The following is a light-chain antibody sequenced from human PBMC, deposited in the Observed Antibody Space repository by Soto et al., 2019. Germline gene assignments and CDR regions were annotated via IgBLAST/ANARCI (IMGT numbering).Light chain of an antibody. CDR3: AAWDDTLTVVA. V-gene: IGLV1-47*01. CDR1: SSNTGSNY. Sequence: QSVLTQPPSASGTPGQRVTISCSGSSSNTGSNYVHWYQQLPATAPKLLIHKNSQRPSGVPDRFSASKSGTLASLAISGLRSEDEGDYYCAAWDDTLTVVALGGGTKLTVL. CDR2: KNS. J-gene: IGLJ2*01.